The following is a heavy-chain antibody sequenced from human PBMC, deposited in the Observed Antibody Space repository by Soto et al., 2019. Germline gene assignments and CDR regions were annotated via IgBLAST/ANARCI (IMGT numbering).Heavy chain of an antibody. CDR2: IRRKANSYTT. D-gene: IGHD6-19*01. CDR1: GLIFSDYH. V-gene: IGHV3-72*01. Sequence: EVQLVESGGGLVQPGGSLRLSCAASGLIFSDYHMDWVRQAPGKGLEWVGRIRRKANSYTTEYAASVKGRFTISRDDSKTSLYLQMHSLKCEDTAVYYCAMLGGWSGGSSGMDVWGQGTTVTVSS. CDR3: AMLGGWSGGSSGMDV. J-gene: IGHJ6*02.